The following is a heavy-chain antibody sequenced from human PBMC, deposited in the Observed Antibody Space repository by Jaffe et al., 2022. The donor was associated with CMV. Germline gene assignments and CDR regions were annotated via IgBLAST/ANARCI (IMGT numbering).Heavy chain of an antibody. CDR2: IYYSGRL. D-gene: IGHD3-22*01. CDR3: ARQSGPGKYYYDSNGYTSPFDY. Sequence: QLQLQESGPGLVKPSETLSLTCTVSGGSISSSLYYWAWIRQPPGKRLEWIGSIYYSGRLYSNPSLKSRVSISVDTSKNQFSLRLTSVTAADTAVYYCARQSGPGKYYYDSNGYTSPFDYWGQGTLVTVSS. J-gene: IGHJ4*02. CDR1: GGSISSSLYY. V-gene: IGHV4-39*01.